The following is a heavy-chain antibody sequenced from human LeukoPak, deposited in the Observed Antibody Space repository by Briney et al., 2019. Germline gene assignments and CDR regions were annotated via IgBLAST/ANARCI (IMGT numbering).Heavy chain of an antibody. J-gene: IGHJ1*01. V-gene: IGHV3-9*01. CDR1: GFTFDDYA. D-gene: IGHD4-17*01. Sequence: GGSLRLSCAASGFTFDDYAMHWVRQTPRKGLEWVSGISWDSGSIGYGDSVKGRFSISRDNAKNSLYLQMNSLRAEDTALYYCAKALTRTVTRAEYFQHWGQGTLVTVSS. CDR3: AKALTRTVTRAEYFQH. CDR2: ISWDSGSI.